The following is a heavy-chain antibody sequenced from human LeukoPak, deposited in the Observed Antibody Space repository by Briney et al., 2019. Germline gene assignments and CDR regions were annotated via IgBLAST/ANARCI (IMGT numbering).Heavy chain of an antibody. CDR3: ARDQRITFGGVIVIPNWFDP. CDR2: ISSSGSTI. J-gene: IGHJ5*02. D-gene: IGHD3-16*02. V-gene: IGHV3-11*01. Sequence: GGSLRLSCAASGFTFSDYYMSWIRQAPGKGLEWVSYISSSGSTIYYADSVKGRFTISRDNAKNSLYLQMNSLRAEDTAVYYCARDQRITFGGVIVIPNWFDPWGQGTLVTVSS. CDR1: GFTFSDYY.